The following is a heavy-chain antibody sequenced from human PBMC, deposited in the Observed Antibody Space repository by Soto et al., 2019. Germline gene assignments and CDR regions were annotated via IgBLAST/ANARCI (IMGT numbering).Heavy chain of an antibody. CDR3: AKGTNCGGYCYSLLHY. V-gene: IGHV3-23*01. Sequence: EVQLLESGGGLVQPGGSLRLSCAASGFTFANYVMGWVRQAPGKGLQWVSGISGDSKVTTYADSVKGRFTISRDNSNNALYLQMNSLRVEDTAVYFCAKGTNCGGYCYSLLHYWGQGTIVTVSS. CDR1: GFTFANYV. CDR2: ISGDSKVT. J-gene: IGHJ4*02. D-gene: IGHD2-21*02.